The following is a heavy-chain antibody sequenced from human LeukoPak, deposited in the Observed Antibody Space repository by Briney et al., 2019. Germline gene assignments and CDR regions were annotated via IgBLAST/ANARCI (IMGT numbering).Heavy chain of an antibody. CDR1: GFSLSTSGVG. V-gene: IGHV2-5*01. Sequence: ESGPTLVNPTQTLTLTCTFSGFSLSTSGVGVGWIRQPPGKALEWLALIYWNDDKRYRPSLKSRLTITKDTSKNQVVLTMTNMDPADTATYYCAHSISGWYPDYWGQGTLVTVSS. D-gene: IGHD6-19*01. CDR2: IYWNDDK. J-gene: IGHJ4*02. CDR3: AHSISGWYPDY.